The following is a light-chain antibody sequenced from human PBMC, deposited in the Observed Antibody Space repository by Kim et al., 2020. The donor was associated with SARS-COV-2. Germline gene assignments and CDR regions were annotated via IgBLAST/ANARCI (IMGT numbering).Light chain of an antibody. CDR1: QSVRSSQ. V-gene: IGKV3-20*01. J-gene: IGKJ1*01. CDR3: LQYGSSPT. CDR2: GTS. Sequence: LSPGERATLSCRASQSVRSSQVGWYQQRPGQAPRLVIYGTSSRATGTPDRFSGSGSGTEFTLTISSLEPEDFAVYYCLQYGSSPTFGQGTKVDIK.